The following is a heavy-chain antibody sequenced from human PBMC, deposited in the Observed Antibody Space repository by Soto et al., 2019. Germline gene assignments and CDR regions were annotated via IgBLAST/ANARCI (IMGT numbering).Heavy chain of an antibody. CDR3: ARSVGYSRPNNLLDS. J-gene: IGHJ5*01. V-gene: IGHV4-61*01. D-gene: IGHD5-18*01. CDR2: IYYSGST. Sequence: PSETLSLTCTVSGGSVSSGSYYWSWIRQPPGKGLEWIGYIYYSGSTNYNPSLKSRVTISVDTSKNQFSLKLSSVTAADTAVYYCARSVGYSRPNNLLDSCAQGSLVPGS. CDR1: GGSVSSGSYY.